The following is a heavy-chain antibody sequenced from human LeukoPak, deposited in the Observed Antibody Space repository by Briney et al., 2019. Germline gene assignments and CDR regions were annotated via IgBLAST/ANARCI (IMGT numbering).Heavy chain of an antibody. Sequence: PSETLSLTCTVSGGSISGYYWSWIRQPPGKGLEWIGYIYTSGSTNYNPSLKSRVTISVDTSKNQFSLKLSSVTAADTAVYYCARHGAPYYYDSSGPNWFDPWGQGTLVTVSS. D-gene: IGHD3-22*01. V-gene: IGHV4-4*09. CDR2: IYTSGST. CDR3: ARHGAPYYYDSSGPNWFDP. J-gene: IGHJ5*02. CDR1: GGSISGYY.